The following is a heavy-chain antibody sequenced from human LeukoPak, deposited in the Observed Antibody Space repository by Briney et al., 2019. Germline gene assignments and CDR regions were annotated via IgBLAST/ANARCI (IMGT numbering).Heavy chain of an antibody. CDR1: GFTFSSCA. Sequence: GGSLRLSCAASGFTFSSCAMHWVRQAPGKGLEWVAVISYDGSNKYYADSVEGRFTISRDNSKNTLYLQMNSLRAEDTAVYYCARVGPSSSWYGEFDYWGQGTLVTVSS. CDR3: ARVGPSSSWYGEFDY. J-gene: IGHJ4*02. CDR2: ISYDGSNK. D-gene: IGHD6-13*01. V-gene: IGHV3-30*04.